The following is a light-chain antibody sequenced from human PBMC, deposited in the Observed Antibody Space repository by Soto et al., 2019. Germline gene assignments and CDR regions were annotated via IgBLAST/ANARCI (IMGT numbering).Light chain of an antibody. CDR2: GDT. CDR1: SSNIGAGYD. V-gene: IGLV1-40*01. CDR3: QTYYSSLSGYV. Sequence: QSVLTQPPSVSGAPGQRVTLSCTGSSSNIGAGYDVHWYQQLPGAAPKLLIYGDTNRPSGVPDRFSGSKSGTSASLAITGLQAEDEADYHCQTYYSSLSGYVFGAGTKVTVL. J-gene: IGLJ1*01.